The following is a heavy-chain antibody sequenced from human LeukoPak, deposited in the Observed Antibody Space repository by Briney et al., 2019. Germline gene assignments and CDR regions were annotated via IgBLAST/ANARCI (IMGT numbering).Heavy chain of an antibody. V-gene: IGHV1-8*01. CDR1: GYTFTSYD. CDR3: ARVMVPRRPTLGYFYYMDV. Sequence: GASVKVSCKASGYTFTSYDINWVRQATGQGLEWMGWMNPNSGNTGYAQKFQGRVTITADESTSTAYMELSTLRSEDTAVYYCARVMVPRRPTLGYFYYMDVWGKGTTVTVSS. D-gene: IGHD3-10*01. J-gene: IGHJ6*03. CDR2: MNPNSGNT.